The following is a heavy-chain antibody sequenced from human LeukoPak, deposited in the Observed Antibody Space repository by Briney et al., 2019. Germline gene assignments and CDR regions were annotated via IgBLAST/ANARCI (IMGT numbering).Heavy chain of an antibody. CDR3: ARDRGTWNDDGFDY. CDR2: INHSGST. J-gene: IGHJ4*02. CDR1: GGSFSGYY. Sequence: SETLSLTCAVYGGSFSGYYWSWIRQPPAKGLEWIGEINHSGSTNYNPSLKSRVTISVDTSKNQFSLKLSSVTAADTAVYYCARDRGTWNDDGFDYWGQGTLVTVSS. V-gene: IGHV4-34*01. D-gene: IGHD1-1*01.